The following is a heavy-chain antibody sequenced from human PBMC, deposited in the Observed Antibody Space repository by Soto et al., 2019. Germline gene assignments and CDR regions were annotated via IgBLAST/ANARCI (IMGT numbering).Heavy chain of an antibody. Sequence: QITLKESGPTRVRPTQTLALTCTFSGFSLTTSGVGVGWIRKTPGKALEWLAVIYWDDDKRYSPSLKSRLTITKDTSKTPVVLTMADMDPVDTATYFCAHRGYMYGNWDHGYFDYWGQGTLVTVSS. CDR3: AHRGYMYGNWDHGYFDY. CDR1: GFSLTTSGVG. CDR2: IYWDDDK. V-gene: IGHV2-5*02. D-gene: IGHD5-18*01. J-gene: IGHJ4*02.